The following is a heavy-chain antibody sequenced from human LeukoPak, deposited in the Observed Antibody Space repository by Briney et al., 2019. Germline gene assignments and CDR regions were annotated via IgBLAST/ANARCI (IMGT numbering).Heavy chain of an antibody. D-gene: IGHD6-19*01. J-gene: IGHJ6*03. V-gene: IGHV1-8*03. CDR1: GYTFTSYD. Sequence: ASVKVSCKASGYTFTSYDINWVRQVTGQGLEWMGWMNPKSGNTGYAQKFQGRATITRNTSISTAYMEVSSLRYEDTAVYYCARRAVDNSYYYYMDVWGKGTTVTVSS. CDR3: ARRAVDNSYYYYMDV. CDR2: MNPKSGNT.